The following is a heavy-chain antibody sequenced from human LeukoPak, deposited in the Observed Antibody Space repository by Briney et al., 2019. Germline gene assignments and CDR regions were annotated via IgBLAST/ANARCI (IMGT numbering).Heavy chain of an antibody. V-gene: IGHV3-49*04. CDR3: SRADYYGSGSPISLDV. CDR1: GFTFSDYY. Sequence: GGSLRLSCAASGFTFSDYYMSWVRQAPGKGLEWVGFIRSKTYGETTEYAASVKGRFTISRDVSKSIAYLQMNSLKTEDTAVYYCSRADYYGSGSPISLDVWGKGTTVTVSS. CDR2: IRSKTYGETT. D-gene: IGHD3-10*01. J-gene: IGHJ6*04.